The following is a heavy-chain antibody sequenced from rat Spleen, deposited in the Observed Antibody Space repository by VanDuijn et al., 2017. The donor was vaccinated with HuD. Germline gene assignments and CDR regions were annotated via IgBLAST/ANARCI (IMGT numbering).Heavy chain of an antibody. V-gene: IGHV5-22*01. Sequence: EVQLVESGGGLVQPGRSLKVSCAASGFTFSNYGMAWVSQAPTKGLEWVASTSYEGSSTDYGDSVKGRFTISRDNAKNTLYLQKNNLRSEDTATYFCTRGTYFRHWGQGVMVTVSS. CDR3: TRGTYFRH. CDR1: GFTFSNYG. CDR2: TSYEGSST. J-gene: IGHJ2*01. D-gene: IGHD4-6*01.